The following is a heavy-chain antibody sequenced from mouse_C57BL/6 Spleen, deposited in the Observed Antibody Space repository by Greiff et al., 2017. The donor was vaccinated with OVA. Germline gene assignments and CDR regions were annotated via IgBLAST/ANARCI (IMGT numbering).Heavy chain of an antibody. Sequence: EVQGVESGGGLVQPKGSLKLSCAASGFSFTTYAMNWVRQAPGKGLEWVARIRRKSNNYATYYADSVKDRFTISRDDSESMLYLQMNNLKTEDTAMYYCVRQGNYGNYVFAYWGKGTLVTVSA. CDR2: IRRKSNNYAT. V-gene: IGHV10-1*01. D-gene: IGHD2-1*01. J-gene: IGHJ3*01. CDR1: GFSFTTYA. CDR3: VRQGNYGNYVFAY.